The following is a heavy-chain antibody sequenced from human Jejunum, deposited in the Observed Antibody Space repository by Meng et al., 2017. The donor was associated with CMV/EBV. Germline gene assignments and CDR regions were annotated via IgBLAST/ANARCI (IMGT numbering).Heavy chain of an antibody. CDR2: ISPYNGNT. CDR3: ARVEVGITSGDY. D-gene: IGHD1-26*01. Sequence: RGEVKKTGTTSKVPGKASGYTFTNFGNTGLRKDPDQGLEWMGWISPYNGNTNYAQTLQGRVTMTTDTSTSTAYMELRSLRSDDTAVYYCARVEVGITSGDYWGQGTLVTVSS. J-gene: IGHJ4*02. V-gene: IGHV1-18*01. CDR1: GYTFTNFG.